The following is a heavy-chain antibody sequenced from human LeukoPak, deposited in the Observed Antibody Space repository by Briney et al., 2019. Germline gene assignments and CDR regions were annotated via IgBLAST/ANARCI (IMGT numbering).Heavy chain of an antibody. CDR2: IYYSGST. CDR1: GGSISSHY. Sequence: PSETLSLTCTVSGGSISSHYLSWIRQPPGKGLEWIGYIYYSGSTNYNPSLKSRVTISVDTSKNQFYLKLSSVTAADTAGYYCARLRDWFDPWGQATMVGVSS. V-gene: IGHV4-59*11. J-gene: IGHJ5*02. CDR3: ARLRDWFDP.